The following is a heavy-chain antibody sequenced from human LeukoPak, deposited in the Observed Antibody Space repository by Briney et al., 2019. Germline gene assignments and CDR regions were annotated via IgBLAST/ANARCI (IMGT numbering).Heavy chain of an antibody. CDR2: ISYDGSNK. CDR1: GFTFSSYS. J-gene: IGHJ6*03. CDR3: ARDTAYGRQYYYYMDV. D-gene: IGHD2-15*01. Sequence: PGGSLRLSCAASGFTFSSYSMNWVRQAPGKGLEWVAVISYDGSNKYYADSVKGRFTISRDNSKNTLYLQMNSLRAEDTAVYYCARDTAYGRQYYYYMDVWGKGTTVTVSS. V-gene: IGHV3-30*03.